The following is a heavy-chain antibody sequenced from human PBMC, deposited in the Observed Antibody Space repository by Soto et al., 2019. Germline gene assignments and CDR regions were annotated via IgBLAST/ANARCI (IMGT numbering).Heavy chain of an antibody. CDR3: ARHRSSWGEDY. CDR2: IYYSGST. D-gene: IGHD6-13*01. CDR1: GGSISSGDYY. J-gene: IGHJ4*02. Sequence: ASQTLSLTCTVSGGSISSGDYYWSWIRQPPGKGLEWIGYIYYSGSTYYNPSLKSRVTISVDTSKNQFSLKLSSVTAADTAVYYCARHRSSWGEDYWGQGTLVTVSS. V-gene: IGHV4-30-4*01.